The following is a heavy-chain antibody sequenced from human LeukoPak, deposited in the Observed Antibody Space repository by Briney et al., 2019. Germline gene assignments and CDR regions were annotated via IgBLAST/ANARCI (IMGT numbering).Heavy chain of an antibody. CDR1: GGTFSRNA. D-gene: IGHD6-13*01. Sequence: SVKVSCKASGGTFSRNAISWVRQAPGQGLEWMGGIIPIFGTANYAHKFQGRVTITADESTSIVYMELSSLRSEDTAVYYCARRSQQLVFNYWGQGTLVTVSS. CDR2: IIPIFGTA. J-gene: IGHJ4*02. CDR3: ARRSQQLVFNY. V-gene: IGHV1-69*01.